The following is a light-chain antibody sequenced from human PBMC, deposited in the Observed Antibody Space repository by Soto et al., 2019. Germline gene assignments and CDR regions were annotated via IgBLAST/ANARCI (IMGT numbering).Light chain of an antibody. Sequence: DIQMTQSPSSLSASVGDRVTITCRASQDIDIYLSWYQQKPGKVPKLLIYDESTLQSGVPSRFSGSGSGTDFTLPINNLQPEDFATYYCQQSYRTPYTFGQGTKVDIK. CDR3: QQSYRTPYT. CDR2: DES. CDR1: QDIDIY. J-gene: IGKJ2*01. V-gene: IGKV1-39*01.